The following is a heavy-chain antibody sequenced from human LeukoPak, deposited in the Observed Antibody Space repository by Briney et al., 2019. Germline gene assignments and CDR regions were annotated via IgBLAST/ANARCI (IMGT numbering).Heavy chain of an antibody. D-gene: IGHD5-12*01. J-gene: IGHJ3*02. CDR3: ARGRLPQNFDI. CDR2: IYSGGST. Sequence: GGSLRLSCAASGFTVSSNYMSWVRQAPGKGLEWVSVIYSGGSTYYADSVKGRFTITRDNSKNTLYLQMNSLRAEDTAVYYCARGRLPQNFDIWGQGTMVTVSS. CDR1: GFTVSSNY. V-gene: IGHV3-53*01.